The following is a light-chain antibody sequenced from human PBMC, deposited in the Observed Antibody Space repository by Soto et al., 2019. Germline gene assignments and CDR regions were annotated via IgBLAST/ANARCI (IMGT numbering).Light chain of an antibody. Sequence: EIVMTQSPSTLSVSPGERATLSCRASQSVSSNLAWYQQKPGQAPRILIYGASTRATGIPDRFSGSGSGADCTLTISRLEPEDVPVYYCQYYEKSSGTFNQGTKVDIK. V-gene: IGKV3D-15*01. CDR2: GAS. CDR3: QYYEKSSGT. CDR1: QSVSSN. J-gene: IGKJ1*01.